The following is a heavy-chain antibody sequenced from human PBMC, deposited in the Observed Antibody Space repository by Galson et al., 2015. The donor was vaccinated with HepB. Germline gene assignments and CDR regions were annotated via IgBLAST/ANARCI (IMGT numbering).Heavy chain of an antibody. CDR3: AKDLGDIVVVPAAPGVATKGI. J-gene: IGHJ3*02. CDR2: ISYDGSNK. Sequence: SLRLSCAASGFTFSSYGMHWVRQAPGKGLEWVAVISYDGSNKYYADSVKGRFTISRDNSKNTLYLQMNSLRAEDTAVYYCAKDLGDIVVVPAAPGVATKGIWGQGTMVTVSS. V-gene: IGHV3-30*18. CDR1: GFTFSSYG. D-gene: IGHD2-2*01.